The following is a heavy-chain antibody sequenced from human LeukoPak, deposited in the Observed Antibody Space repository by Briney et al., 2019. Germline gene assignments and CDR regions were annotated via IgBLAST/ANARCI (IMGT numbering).Heavy chain of an antibody. CDR2: IYYSGST. CDR1: GGSISSYY. Sequence: SETLSLTCAVSGGSISSYYWSWIRQPPGKGLEWIGYIYYSGSTNHNPSLKSRVTISVDTSKNQFSLKLSSVTAADTAVYYCARDLTYYYDSSGMDVWGQGTTVTVSS. D-gene: IGHD3-22*01. CDR3: ARDLTYYYDSSGMDV. V-gene: IGHV4-59*01. J-gene: IGHJ6*02.